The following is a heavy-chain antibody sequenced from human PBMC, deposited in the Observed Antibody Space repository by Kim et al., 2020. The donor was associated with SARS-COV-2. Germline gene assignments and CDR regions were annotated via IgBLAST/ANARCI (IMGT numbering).Heavy chain of an antibody. J-gene: IGHJ4*02. CDR3: ARSTVVPPAMFDY. D-gene: IGHD2-2*01. CDR1: GGSISSGGYS. V-gene: IGHV4-30-2*06. Sequence: SETLSLTCAVSGGSISSGGYSWNWIRQSPGRGLEWIGYIYRTGVTKFNPSLKSRATISIDKNQFSLRLMSVTAADTALYFCARSTVVPPAMFDYWGQGAL. CDR2: IYRTGVT.